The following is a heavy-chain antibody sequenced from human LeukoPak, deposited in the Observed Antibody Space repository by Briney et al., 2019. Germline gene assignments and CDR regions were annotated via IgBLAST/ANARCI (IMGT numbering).Heavy chain of an antibody. D-gene: IGHD2-2*01. V-gene: IGHV1-18*01. Sequence: ASVKVSCKASGYTFTNYGISWVRQAPGQGLEWMGWISVYNGNTNYAQKLQGRVTMTTDTSTSTAYMELRSLRSDDTAVYYCARGFYCSSTSCYGHEMELFEDYWGQGTLVTVSS. CDR3: ARGFYCSSTSCYGHEMELFEDY. CDR1: GYTFTNYG. CDR2: ISVYNGNT. J-gene: IGHJ4*02.